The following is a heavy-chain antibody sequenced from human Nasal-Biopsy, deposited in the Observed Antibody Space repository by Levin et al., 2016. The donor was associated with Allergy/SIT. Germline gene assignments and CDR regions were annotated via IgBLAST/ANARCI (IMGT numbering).Heavy chain of an antibody. CDR2: ISSSGTFT. CDR1: GFTFSDHY. V-gene: IGHV3-11*06. CDR3: ARGIGRGAFSVSDFDH. D-gene: IGHD1-26*01. J-gene: IGHJ5*02. Sequence: GESLKISCTASGFTFSDHYMTWIRQAPGKGLQWLSYISSSGTFTKYTDSVKGRFTISRDNAKNSLFLQMDNLRVDDTSIYYCARGIGRGAFSVSDFDHWGPGTLVTVFS.